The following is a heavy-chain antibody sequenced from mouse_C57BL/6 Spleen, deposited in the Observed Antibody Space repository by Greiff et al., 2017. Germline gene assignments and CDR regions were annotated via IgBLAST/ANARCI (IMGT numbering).Heavy chain of an antibody. CDR3: ARGMPYGTWYFDV. V-gene: IGHV1-55*01. J-gene: IGHJ1*03. Sequence: QVQLQQPGAELVKPGASVKMSCKASGYTFTSYWITWVRQRPGQGLEWIGDIYPGSGSTNYNEKFKSKATLTVDTSSSTAYMQRSSLTSEDSAVYYCARGMPYGTWYFDVWGTGTTVTVSS. CDR2: IYPGSGST. CDR1: GYTFTSYW. D-gene: IGHD2-10*02.